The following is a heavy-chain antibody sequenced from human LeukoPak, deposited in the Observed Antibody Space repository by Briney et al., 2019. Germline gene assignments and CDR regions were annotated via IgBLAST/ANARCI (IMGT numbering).Heavy chain of an antibody. CDR3: ARHPDKGWSSPLDY. D-gene: IGHD2-15*01. V-gene: IGHV4-59*08. J-gene: IGHJ4*02. Sequence: PSETLSLTCTVSGGSISSYYWSWIRQPPGTGLELIGYIYYSGSTNYNPSLKSRVTISVDTSKNQFSLKLSSVTAADTAVYYCARHPDKGWSSPLDYWGQGTLVTVSS. CDR2: IYYSGST. CDR1: GGSISSYY.